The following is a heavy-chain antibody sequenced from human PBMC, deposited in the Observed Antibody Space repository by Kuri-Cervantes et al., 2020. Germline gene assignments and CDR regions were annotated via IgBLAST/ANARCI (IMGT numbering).Heavy chain of an antibody. CDR3: ASEGPNVGMDV. V-gene: IGHV1-2*02. Sequence: ASVKVSCKASGYTFTSYCSSWVRQAPGQGLEWMGWINPNSGGTNYAQKFQGRVTMTRDTSISTAYMVLSRLRSDDTAVYYCASEGPNVGMDVWGQGTTVTVSS. J-gene: IGHJ6*02. CDR2: INPNSGGT. CDR1: GYTFTSYC.